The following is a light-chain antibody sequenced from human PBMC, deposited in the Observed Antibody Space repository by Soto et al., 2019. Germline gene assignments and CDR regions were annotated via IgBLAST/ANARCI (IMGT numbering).Light chain of an antibody. CDR2: DAS. Sequence: DIQITQSPSTLSASVGDRVTITCRASQSISSWLAWYQQKPGKAPKLLIYDASSLESGVPSRFSGSGSGTEFTLTISSLQPDDFAAYYCHQYNSGTFGQGTKVDIK. J-gene: IGKJ1*01. V-gene: IGKV1-5*01. CDR3: HQYNSGT. CDR1: QSISSW.